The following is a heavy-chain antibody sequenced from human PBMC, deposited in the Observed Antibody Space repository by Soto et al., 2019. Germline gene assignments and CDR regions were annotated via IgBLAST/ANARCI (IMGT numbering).Heavy chain of an antibody. D-gene: IGHD3-10*01. CDR3: ARPDGDYYGSGGYGMDV. Sequence: GESLKISCKGSGYIFTTYWIGWVRQMPGKGLEWMGIIYPGDSDTRYSPSFQGQVTISADKSINTAYLQWSSLKASDTAMYYCARPDGDYYGSGGYGMDVWGQGTTVT. V-gene: IGHV5-51*01. J-gene: IGHJ6*02. CDR1: GYIFTTYW. CDR2: IYPGDSDT.